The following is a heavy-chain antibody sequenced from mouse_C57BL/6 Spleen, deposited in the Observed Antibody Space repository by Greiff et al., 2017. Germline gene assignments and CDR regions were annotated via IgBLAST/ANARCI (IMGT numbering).Heavy chain of an antibody. Sequence: QVQLQQPGAELVKPGASVKLSCKASGYTFTSYWMQWVKQRPGQGLEWIGEIDPSDSYTNYNQKFKGKATWTVDTSSSTAYMQLSSLTAEDSAVYYCARFTTVVATDAMDYWGQGTSVTVSS. D-gene: IGHD1-1*01. CDR2: IDPSDSYT. CDR1: GYTFTSYW. J-gene: IGHJ4*01. CDR3: ARFTTVVATDAMDY. V-gene: IGHV1-50*01.